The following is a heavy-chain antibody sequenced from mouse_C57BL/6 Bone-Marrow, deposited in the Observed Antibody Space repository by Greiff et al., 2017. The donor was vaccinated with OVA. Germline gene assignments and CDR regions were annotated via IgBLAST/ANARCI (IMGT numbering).Heavy chain of an antibody. V-gene: IGHV1-26*01. J-gene: IGHJ4*01. Sequence: VQLQQSGPELVKPGASVKISCKASGYTFTDYYMNWVKQSHGKSLEWIGDINPNNGGTSYNQKFKGKATLTVDKSSSTAYMALRSLTSEDSAVYYCARGGYSYAMDYWGQGTSVTVSS. D-gene: IGHD2-3*01. CDR3: ARGGYSYAMDY. CDR1: GYTFTDYY. CDR2: INPNNGGT.